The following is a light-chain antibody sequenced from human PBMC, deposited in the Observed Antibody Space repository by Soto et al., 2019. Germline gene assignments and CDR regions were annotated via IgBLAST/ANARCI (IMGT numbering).Light chain of an antibody. CDR3: QQYNNFWT. CDR2: GAS. J-gene: IGKJ1*01. V-gene: IGKV3-15*01. Sequence: DIVITQSQATLSVSPGETASLSCRASQSVSSNLAWYQHKPGQAPSLLIYGASTRATDIPARFSGSGSGTEFTLTLIILQSEDFSVYYCQQYNNFWTFGQGTKVEIK. CDR1: QSVSSN.